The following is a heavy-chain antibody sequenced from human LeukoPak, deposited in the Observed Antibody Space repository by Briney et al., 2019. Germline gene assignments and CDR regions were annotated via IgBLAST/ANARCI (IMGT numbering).Heavy chain of an antibody. D-gene: IGHD1-7*01. CDR1: GFTFDDFA. CDR2: INWNGGGT. Sequence: GGSLRLSCAASGFTFDDFAMSWVRQAPGKGLEWVSGINWNGGGTAYAGSLKGRFTISRDNAKNSLYLQMNSLRAEDTALYYCARGYNWNYQNAFDIWGQGTMVTVSS. J-gene: IGHJ3*02. CDR3: ARGYNWNYQNAFDI. V-gene: IGHV3-20*04.